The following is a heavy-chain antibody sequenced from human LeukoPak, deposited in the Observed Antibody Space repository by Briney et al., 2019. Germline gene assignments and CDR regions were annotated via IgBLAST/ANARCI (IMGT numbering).Heavy chain of an antibody. D-gene: IGHD6-19*01. J-gene: IGHJ4*02. Sequence: GGSLRLSCAASGFIFSSFSMNWVRQAPGKGLEWVSYISSSSSTIYYADSVKGRFTISRDNAKNSLYLQMNSLRAEDTAVYYCARDSSGSLDYWGQGTLVTVSS. CDR3: ARDSSGSLDY. V-gene: IGHV3-48*04. CDR2: ISSSSSTI. CDR1: GFIFSSFS.